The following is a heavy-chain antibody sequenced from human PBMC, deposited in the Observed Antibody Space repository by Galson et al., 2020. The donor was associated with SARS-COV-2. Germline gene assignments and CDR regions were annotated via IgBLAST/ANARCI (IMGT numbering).Heavy chain of an antibody. D-gene: IGHD3-10*01. CDR3: ASLRVASNLYHYDSGSLYNSFDP. V-gene: IGHV4-34*01. J-gene: IGHJ5*02. CDR2: INHSGRT. Sequence: ETSETLSLTCAVYGGSFSGYYWTWIRQPPGKGLEWIGEINHSGRTNYNPSLKSRVTISVDTSRNQFSLKVNSVTAADTAVYYCASLRVASNLYHYDSGSLYNSFDPWGQGTLVTVSS. CDR1: GGSFSGYY.